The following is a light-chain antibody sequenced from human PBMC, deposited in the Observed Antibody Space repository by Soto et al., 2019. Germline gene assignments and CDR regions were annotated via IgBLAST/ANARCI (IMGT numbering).Light chain of an antibody. J-gene: IGKJ1*01. CDR2: LGS. V-gene: IGKV2-28*01. CDR3: MQAIQAPRT. Sequence: DIVLTQSPLSLPVNPGEPASISCRSSQSLLHSNGNIYLDWYLQKPGQSPQLLIYLGSIRASGVPDRFSGSVSGTDFTLKITRVEAEDVGVYYCMQAIQAPRTFGLGTKV. CDR1: QSLLHSNGNIY.